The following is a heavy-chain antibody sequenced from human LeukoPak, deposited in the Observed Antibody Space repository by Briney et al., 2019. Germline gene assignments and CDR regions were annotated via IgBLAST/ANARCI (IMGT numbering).Heavy chain of an antibody. Sequence: GGSLRLSCEASGFTFQSFDMTWIRQAPGKGLEWVSSISGSSTYIYYADSLKGRFTIARDNSKNSLSLQMSSLRAEDTAVYYCARGRGYNYGPPDYWGQGTLVTVSA. V-gene: IGHV3-21*01. D-gene: IGHD5-18*01. J-gene: IGHJ4*02. CDR3: ARGRGYNYGPPDY. CDR2: ISGSSTYI. CDR1: GFTFQSFD.